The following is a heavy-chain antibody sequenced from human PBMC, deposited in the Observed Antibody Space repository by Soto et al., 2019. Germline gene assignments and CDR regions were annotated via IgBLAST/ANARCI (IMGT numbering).Heavy chain of an antibody. Sequence: PSETLSLTCTVSGVSMTNYYWSWVRQPPGKGLEWIAYIEHHERTECKPSLQSRVTISRDSSQNQFSLSLHSVTPADTAVYFCARGVYGAYLDYWGKGALVTVSS. CDR1: GVSMTNYY. CDR2: IEHHERT. J-gene: IGHJ4*02. CDR3: ARGVYGAYLDY. V-gene: IGHV4-59*01. D-gene: IGHD3-10*01.